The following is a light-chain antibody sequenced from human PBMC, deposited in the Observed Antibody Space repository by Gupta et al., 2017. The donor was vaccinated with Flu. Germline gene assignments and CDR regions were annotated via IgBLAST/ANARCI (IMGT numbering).Light chain of an antibody. CDR3: QQDNSYPYT. CDR2: KAS. Sequence: PSTLSASVGDRVTITCRASQSISNWLAWYQQKPGKAPKLLIYKASTVESGVPSRFSGSGSGTEFILTISSLQPDDFATYYCQQDNSYPYTFGHGTKVEIK. J-gene: IGKJ2*01. CDR1: QSISNW. V-gene: IGKV1-5*03.